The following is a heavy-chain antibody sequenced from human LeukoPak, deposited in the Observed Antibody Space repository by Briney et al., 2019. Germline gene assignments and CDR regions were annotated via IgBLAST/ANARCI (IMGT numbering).Heavy chain of an antibody. J-gene: IGHJ3*02. CDR2: IYYSGST. V-gene: IGHV4-39*01. CDR3: ARRGYYYDRYGAFDI. D-gene: IGHD3-22*01. Sequence: SETLSLTCTVSGGSISSSSYYWGWIRQPPGKGLEWIGSIYYSGSTYYNPSLKSRVTISVDTSKNQFPLKLSSVTAADTAVYYCARRGYYYDRYGAFDIWGQGTMVTVSS. CDR1: GGSISSSSYY.